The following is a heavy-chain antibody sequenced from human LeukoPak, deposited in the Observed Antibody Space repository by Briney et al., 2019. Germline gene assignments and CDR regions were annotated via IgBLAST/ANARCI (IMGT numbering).Heavy chain of an antibody. CDR3: AREITIFNYNWFDP. D-gene: IGHD3-9*01. CDR2: IYYSGST. V-gene: IGHV4-61*08. J-gene: IGHJ5*02. Sequence: SETLSLTCAVSGGSISSGGYSWSWIRQPPGKGLEWIGYIYYSGSTNYNPSLKSRVTISVDTSKNQFSLKLSSVTAADTAVYYCAREITIFNYNWFDPWGQGTLVTVSS. CDR1: GGSISSGGYS.